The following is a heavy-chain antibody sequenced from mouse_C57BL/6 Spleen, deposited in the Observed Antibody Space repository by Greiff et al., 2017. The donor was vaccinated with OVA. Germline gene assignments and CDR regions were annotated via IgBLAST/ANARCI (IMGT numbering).Heavy chain of an antibody. CDR2: IYPSDSET. J-gene: IGHJ4*01. D-gene: IGHD2-5*01. V-gene: IGHV1-61*01. CDR1: GYTFTSYW. CDR3: ARSYSNLFSMDY. Sequence: QVQLQQPGAELVRPGSSVKLSCKASGYTFTSYWMDWVKQRPGQGLEWIGNIYPSDSETHYNQKFKDKATLTVDKSSSTAYMQLSSLTSEDSAVYYCARSYSNLFSMDYWGQGTSVTVSS.